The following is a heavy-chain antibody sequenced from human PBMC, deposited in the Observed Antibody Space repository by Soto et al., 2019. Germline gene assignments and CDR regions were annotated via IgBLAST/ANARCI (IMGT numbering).Heavy chain of an antibody. CDR2: LNPKSGMT. CDR3: ARVAGSPDY. V-gene: IGHV1-8*01. Sequence: QVQLVQSGPEVKKPGASVKVSCKASGYTFTTYDFNWVRQAPGQGLEWMGWLNPKSGMTGSAQKFQGRVNMTRDTSIRTVYMELSSLRSEDTAVYYCARVAGSPDYWGQGTLVTVSS. J-gene: IGHJ4*02. CDR1: GYTFTTYD. D-gene: IGHD1-26*01.